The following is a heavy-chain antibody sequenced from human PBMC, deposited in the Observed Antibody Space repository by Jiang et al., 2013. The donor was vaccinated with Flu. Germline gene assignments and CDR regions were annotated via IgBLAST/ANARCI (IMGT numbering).Heavy chain of an antibody. V-gene: IGHV3-30*01. D-gene: IGHD5-18*01. CDR1: GFTFSSYA. J-gene: IGHJ4*02. CDR3: ARDGITWIQLWSLFDY. Sequence: VQLVESGGGVVQPGRSLRLSCAASGFTFSSYAMHWVRQAPGKGLEWVAVISYDGSNKYYADSVKGRFTISRDNSKNTLYLQMNSLRAEDTAVYYCARDGITWIQLWSLFDYWGQGTLVTVSS. CDR2: ISYDGSNK.